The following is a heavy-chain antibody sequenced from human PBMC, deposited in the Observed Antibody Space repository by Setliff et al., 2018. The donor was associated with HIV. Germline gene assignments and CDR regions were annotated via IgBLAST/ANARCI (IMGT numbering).Heavy chain of an antibody. V-gene: IGHV1-2*02. D-gene: IGHD2-2*01. J-gene: IGHJ6*02. CDR3: ARDHCSSSGCYEYSYYGMDV. CDR1: GYTFSAYS. Sequence: ASVKVSCKASGYTFSAYSMHWVRQAPGQGLEWMGRINPNTGGANYAQKFQGRVTMSTDTSITTAYMEVSRLRSDDTAVYYCARDHCSSSGCYEYSYYGMDVWGQGTTVTVSS. CDR2: INPNTGGA.